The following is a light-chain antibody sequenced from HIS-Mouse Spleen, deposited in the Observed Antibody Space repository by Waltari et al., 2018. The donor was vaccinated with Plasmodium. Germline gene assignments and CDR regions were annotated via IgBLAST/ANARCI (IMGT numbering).Light chain of an antibody. CDR3: QVWDSSSDHVV. J-gene: IGLJ2*01. Sequence: SSELTQAPAVSVALGQTVRITCQGDSLRSYYSSWYQQKPGPAPVLVIYGKNNRPSGIPDRFSGSSSGNTASLTITGAQAEDEADYYCQVWDSSSDHVVFGGGTKLTVL. CDR2: GKN. V-gene: IGLV3-19*01. CDR1: SLRSYY.